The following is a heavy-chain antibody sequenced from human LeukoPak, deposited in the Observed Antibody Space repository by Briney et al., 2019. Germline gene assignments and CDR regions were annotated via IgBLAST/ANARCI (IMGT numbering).Heavy chain of an antibody. J-gene: IGHJ2*01. V-gene: IGHV4-59*01. CDR1: GGSISSYY. CDR2: IYYSGST. D-gene: IGHD3-22*01. CDR3: ARDKGPSGYYYGWYFDL. Sequence: PSETLSLTCTVSGGSISSYYWSWIRQPPGKGLEWIGYIYYSGSTNYNPSLKSRVTISVDTSKNQFSLKLSSVTAADTAVYYCARDKGPSGYYYGWYFDLWGRGTLVTVSS.